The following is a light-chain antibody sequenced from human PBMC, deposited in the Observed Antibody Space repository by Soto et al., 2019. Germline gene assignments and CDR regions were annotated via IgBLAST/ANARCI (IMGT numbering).Light chain of an antibody. Sequence: DIVMTQSPDSLAVALCERATINCRSSPSVLYNSNNKNYLAWYQQKPGQPPKLLIYWASTRESGVPDRFSGSGSGTDFTLTISSLQAEDVAVYYCQQYYSAPPTFGQGTKVDIK. CDR3: QQYYSAPPT. CDR1: PSVLYNSNNKNY. J-gene: IGKJ1*01. V-gene: IGKV4-1*01. CDR2: WAS.